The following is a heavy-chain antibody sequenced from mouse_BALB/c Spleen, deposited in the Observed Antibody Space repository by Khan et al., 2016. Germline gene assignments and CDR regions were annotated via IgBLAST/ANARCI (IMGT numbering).Heavy chain of an antibody. V-gene: IGHV4-1*02. CDR1: GFDFSRYW. CDR2: INPDSSTI. D-gene: IGHD1-1*01. J-gene: IGHJ3*01. CDR3: SSARYYGYLAY. Sequence: EVQLLESGGGLVQPGGSLKLSCAASGFDFSRYWMSWVRQAPGKGLEWIGEINPDSSTINYTPSLKDKFIISRDHAKNTLYLHMSKVRSEDTALFNRSSARYYGYLAYWGQGTLVTGSA.